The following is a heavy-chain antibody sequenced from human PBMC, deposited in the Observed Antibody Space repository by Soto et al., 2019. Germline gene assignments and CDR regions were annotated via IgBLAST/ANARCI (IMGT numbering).Heavy chain of an antibody. CDR3: AREEDKYASGSYYTK. J-gene: IGHJ6*02. D-gene: IGHD3-10*01. Sequence: QVQLVQSAGELRKPGASVKVSCKTSGYSFSTYDISWLRQAPGHGLEWMGWISTDNGNTNYAGKFQGRVTMTTDTSTNTAYMELRSLRSDDTVVYYCAREEDKYASGSYYTKWGQGTAVTVSS. V-gene: IGHV1-18*01. CDR1: GYSFSTYD. CDR2: ISTDNGNT.